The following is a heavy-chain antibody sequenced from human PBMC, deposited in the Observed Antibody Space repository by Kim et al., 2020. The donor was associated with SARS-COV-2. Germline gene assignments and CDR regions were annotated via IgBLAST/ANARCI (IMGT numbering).Heavy chain of an antibody. CDR1: GFTVSSNY. CDR2: IYSGGST. J-gene: IGHJ3*02. D-gene: IGHD2-15*01. CDR3: ARDSPWGLGYCSGGSCHPGAFDI. V-gene: IGHV3-53*01. Sequence: GGSLRLSCAASGFTVSSNYMSWVRQAPGKGLEWVSVIYSGGSTYYADSVKGRFTISRDNSKNTLYLQMNSLRAEDTAVYYCARDSPWGLGYCSGGSCHPGAFDIWGQGTMVTVSS.